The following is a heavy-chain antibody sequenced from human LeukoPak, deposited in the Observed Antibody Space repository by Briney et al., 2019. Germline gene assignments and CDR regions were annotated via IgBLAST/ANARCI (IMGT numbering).Heavy chain of an antibody. CDR1: GFTCSSYG. Sequence: GGSLRLSCAASGFTCSSYGMHWVRQAPGKGLEWVAVIWYDGSNKYYADSVKGRFTISRDNSKNTLYLQMNSLRAEDTAVYYCARDIVVVTSYYFEYWGQGTLVTVSS. V-gene: IGHV3-33*01. CDR3: ARDIVVVTSYYFEY. CDR2: IWYDGSNK. J-gene: IGHJ4*02. D-gene: IGHD2-21*02.